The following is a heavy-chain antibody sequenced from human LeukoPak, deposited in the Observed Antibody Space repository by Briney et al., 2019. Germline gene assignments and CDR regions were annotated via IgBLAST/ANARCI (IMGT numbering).Heavy chain of an antibody. CDR1: GXSISSYY. CDR3: ARSSGHYWAFDY. Sequence: PSETLSLTCTVSGXSISSYYGNWIRQPPGKGREWIGYIYYSGSTNNNPSLKSRVTVSVDTSKNQFSLKLSSVTAADTAVYYCARSSGHYWAFDYWGQGTLVTVSS. V-gene: IGHV4-59*01. CDR2: IYYSGST. D-gene: IGHD3-22*01. J-gene: IGHJ4*02.